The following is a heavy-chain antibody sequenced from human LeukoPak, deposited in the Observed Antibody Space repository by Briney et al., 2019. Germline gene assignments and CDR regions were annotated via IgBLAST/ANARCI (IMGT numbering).Heavy chain of an antibody. Sequence: SETLSLTCTVSGGSISSYYWSWIRQPAGKGLEWIGRIYTSGSTNYNPSLKSRVTMSVDTSKNQFSLKLSSVTAADTAVYYCVRDDYGGSPYYYYMDVWGKGTTVTVSS. CDR1: GGSISSYY. J-gene: IGHJ6*03. V-gene: IGHV4-4*07. D-gene: IGHD4-23*01. CDR2: IYTSGST. CDR3: VRDDYGGSPYYYYMDV.